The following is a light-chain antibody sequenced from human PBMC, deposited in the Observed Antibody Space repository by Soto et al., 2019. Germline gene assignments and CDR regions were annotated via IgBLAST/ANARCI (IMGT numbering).Light chain of an antibody. CDR3: QQYNSYSPYT. J-gene: IGKJ2*01. V-gene: IGKV1-5*01. Sequence: DVQMSQSPATLSASVGDRVTITCRARQSISSWLAWYQQKPGKARKLLIYDASSLESGVPSRFSGSGSGTEFTLTISSVQPDDFATYYCQQYNSYSPYTFGQGTKLEIK. CDR2: DAS. CDR1: QSISSW.